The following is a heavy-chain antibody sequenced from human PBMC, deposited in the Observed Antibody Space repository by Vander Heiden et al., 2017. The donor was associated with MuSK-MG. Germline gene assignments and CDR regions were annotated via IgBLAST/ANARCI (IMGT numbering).Heavy chain of an antibody. CDR3: ARELVVGPAEYFHH. CDR2: VNYDGREK. CDR1: GFTLSSYW. Sequence: DVQLVESGGGLVQPGGSLTLSCAASGFTLSSYWMGWVRQTPEKGLEWVANVNYDGREKYYVGSVKGRFTISRDNSKNSLYLQMNSLRVEDTALYYCARELVVGPAEYFHHWGQGTLVTVSS. D-gene: IGHD3-22*01. V-gene: IGHV3-7*03. J-gene: IGHJ1*01.